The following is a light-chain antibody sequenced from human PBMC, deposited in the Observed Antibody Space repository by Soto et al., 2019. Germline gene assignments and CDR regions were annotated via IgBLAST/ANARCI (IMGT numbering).Light chain of an antibody. CDR3: QQYLSPPYT. CDR2: WAS. CDR1: QSVLYSSNNENY. V-gene: IGKV4-1*01. Sequence: DIVMTQSPDSLAVSLGERATINCKSSQSVLYSSNNENYLAWYQQRPGQPPKLLIYWASTRESGVPDRFSGSGSETDFALTISSLQAEDVAVYYCQQYLSPPYTFGQGTKLEIK. J-gene: IGKJ2*01.